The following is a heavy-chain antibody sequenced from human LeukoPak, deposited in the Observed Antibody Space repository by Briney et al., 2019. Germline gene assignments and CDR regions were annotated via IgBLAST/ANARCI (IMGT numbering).Heavy chain of an antibody. CDR2: IYPGDSDT. V-gene: IGHV5-51*01. CDR1: GGTFSSYA. J-gene: IGHJ4*02. D-gene: IGHD5-18*01. Sequence: KVSCKASGGTFSSYAISWVRQMPGKGLEWMGIIYPGDSDTRYIPSFQGQVTISADKSISTAYLQWSSLKASDTAMYYCARAERGYSYGYFDYWGQGTLSPSPQ. CDR3: ARAERGYSYGYFDY.